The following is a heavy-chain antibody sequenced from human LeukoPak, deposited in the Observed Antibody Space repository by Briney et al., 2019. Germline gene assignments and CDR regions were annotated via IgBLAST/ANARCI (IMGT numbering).Heavy chain of an antibody. CDR1: GFTFRSYG. CDR3: ARDEYNSSYAGTIDY. D-gene: IGHD5-12*01. Sequence: GRSLRLSCAASGFTFRSYGMHWVRQAPGKGLEWVAVIWYDGSNKYYADSVKGRFTISRDNSKNTLYLQMNSLRAEDTAVYYCARDEYNSSYAGTIDYWGQGTLVTVSS. V-gene: IGHV3-33*01. CDR2: IWYDGSNK. J-gene: IGHJ4*02.